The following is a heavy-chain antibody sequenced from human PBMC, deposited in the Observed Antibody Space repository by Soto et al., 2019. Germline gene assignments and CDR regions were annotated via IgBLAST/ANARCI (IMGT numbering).Heavy chain of an antibody. CDR2: ISHSGST. CDR1: GVSFSDYF. Sequence: QVQLQQWGAGLLKPSETLSLTCAVYGVSFSDYFWSWIRQPPSKGLEWIGAISHSGSTSYNPSLKSRVTISVDTSKNQFFLNLSSVTAADTAVYYCARGLQRRFGGYKGLGYHGMDVWGQGTTVTVSS. CDR3: ARGLQRRFGGYKGLGYHGMDV. J-gene: IGHJ6*02. D-gene: IGHD5-12*01. V-gene: IGHV4-34*01.